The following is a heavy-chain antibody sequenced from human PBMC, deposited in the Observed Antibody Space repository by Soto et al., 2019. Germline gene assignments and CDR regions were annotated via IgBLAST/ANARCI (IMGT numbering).Heavy chain of an antibody. CDR2: IYSGGST. D-gene: IGHD2-15*01. V-gene: IGHV3-66*01. CDR1: GFTVSSNY. CDR3: AVVVAATSDAFHI. J-gene: IGHJ3*02. Sequence: PGGSLRLSCAASGFTVSSNYMSWVRQAPGKGLEWVSLIYSGGSTSYADSVKGRFTISRDNPKNTLYLQMNNLRAEDTAVYYCAVVVAATSDAFHIWGQGTMVTVSS.